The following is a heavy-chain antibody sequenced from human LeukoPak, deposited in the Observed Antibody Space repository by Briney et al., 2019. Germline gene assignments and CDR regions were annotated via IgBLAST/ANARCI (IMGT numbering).Heavy chain of an antibody. D-gene: IGHD1-26*01. Sequence: SVKVSCKASGGTFSSYAISWVRQAPGQGLEWMGGIIPIFGTANYAQKFQGRVTITTDESTSTAYMELSSLRSEDTAVYYCASRSGSPYYYYYYMDVWGKGTTVTVSS. V-gene: IGHV1-69*05. J-gene: IGHJ6*03. CDR3: ASRSGSPYYYYYYMDV. CDR1: GGTFSSYA. CDR2: IIPIFGTA.